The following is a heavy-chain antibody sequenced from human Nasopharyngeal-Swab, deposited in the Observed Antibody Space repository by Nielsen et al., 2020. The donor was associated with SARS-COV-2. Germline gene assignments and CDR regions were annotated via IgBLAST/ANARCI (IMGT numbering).Heavy chain of an antibody. V-gene: IGHV4-39*01. CDR2: IYYSVST. D-gene: IGHD6-19*01. CDR3: ATRQRPPYSSGWYQQITDY. Sequence: RQAPGKGRGRIGSIYYSVSTYYNPSLKSRVTIFVDTPKNQFTLKLSSATAADTAVYYCATRQRPPYSSGWYQQITDYWGQGTLVTVSS. J-gene: IGHJ4*02.